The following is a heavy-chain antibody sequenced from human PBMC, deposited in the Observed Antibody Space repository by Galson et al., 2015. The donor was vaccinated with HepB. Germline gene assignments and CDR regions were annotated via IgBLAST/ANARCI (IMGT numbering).Heavy chain of an antibody. Sequence: SVKVSCKASGYTFTGYYMHWVRQAPGQGLEWMGRINPNSGGTNYAQKFQGRVTMTRDTSISTAYMELSRLRSDDTAVYYCARDGVGVVPAANWFDPWGQGTLVTVSS. J-gene: IGHJ5*02. D-gene: IGHD2-2*01. CDR3: ARDGVGVVPAANWFDP. CDR1: GYTFTGYY. CDR2: INPNSGGT. V-gene: IGHV1-2*06.